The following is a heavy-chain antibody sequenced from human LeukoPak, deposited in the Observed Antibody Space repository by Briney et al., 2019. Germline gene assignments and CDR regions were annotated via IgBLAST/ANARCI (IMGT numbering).Heavy chain of an antibody. V-gene: IGHV1-24*01. CDR1: GYTLTELS. Sequence: ASVKVSCKVSGYTLTELSMHWVRQAPGKGLEWMGGFDPEDGETIYAQKFQGRVTMTEDRSTDTAYMELSSLRSEDTAVYYCATGYYDYVWGSYRYLYYFDYWGQGTLVTV. CDR2: FDPEDGET. D-gene: IGHD3-16*02. CDR3: ATGYYDYVWGSYRYLYYFDY. J-gene: IGHJ4*02.